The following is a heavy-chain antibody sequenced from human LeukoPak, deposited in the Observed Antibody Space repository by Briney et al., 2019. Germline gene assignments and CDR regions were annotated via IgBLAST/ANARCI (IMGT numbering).Heavy chain of an antibody. Sequence: GASVKVSCKASGYTFTSYYMHWVRQAPGQGLEWMGIINPSGGSTSYAQKFQGRVTMTRDMSISTAYMELSRLRSDDTAVYYCARDYYGSGSYPLGWFDPWGQGTLVTVPS. J-gene: IGHJ5*02. V-gene: IGHV1-46*01. CDR3: ARDYYGSGSYPLGWFDP. CDR2: INPSGGST. D-gene: IGHD3-10*01. CDR1: GYTFTSYY.